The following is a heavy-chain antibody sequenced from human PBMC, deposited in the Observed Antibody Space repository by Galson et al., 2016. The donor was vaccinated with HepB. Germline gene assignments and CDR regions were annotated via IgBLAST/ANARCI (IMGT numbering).Heavy chain of an antibody. CDR2: ISATGYSP. Sequence: SLRLSCAASGFAFSSYAMSWVRQAPGKGLEWVSAISATGYSPYYADSVRSRFTISRDNSNNTLYLQMNSLRAEDTAVYFCPKDRGEYDSSGYYYQSWYFDLWGRGTLVTVSS. V-gene: IGHV3-23*01. D-gene: IGHD3-22*01. J-gene: IGHJ2*01. CDR1: GFAFSSYA. CDR3: PKDRGEYDSSGYYYQSWYFDL.